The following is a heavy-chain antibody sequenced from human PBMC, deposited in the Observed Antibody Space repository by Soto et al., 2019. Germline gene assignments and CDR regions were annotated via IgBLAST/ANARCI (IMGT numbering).Heavy chain of an antibody. CDR2: IFYTGTT. D-gene: IGHD2-2*01. CDR3: ARAVYCTTANCWDDFHYYNIDV. Sequence: SETLSLTCSVSGGSISYNSYYWGWIRQPPVKGLEWVGGIFYTGTTYYSPSLKDRVTISVDTSKNSFSLKLTSVTAADTAVYYCARAVYCTTANCWDDFHYYNIDVWGQGTAVTVSS. CDR1: GGSISYNSYY. J-gene: IGHJ6*02. V-gene: IGHV4-39*02.